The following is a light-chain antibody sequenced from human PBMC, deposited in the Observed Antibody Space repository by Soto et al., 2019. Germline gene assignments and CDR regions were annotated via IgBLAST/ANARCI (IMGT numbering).Light chain of an antibody. V-gene: IGKV3-15*01. CDR1: QSVNSR. Sequence: EIVMTQSPATLSVSPGERATLSFRASQSVNSRLAWYQQKPGQAPRLLIYGASTRAPGVPARFSGSGSGTEFSLTISSLQSENSAVYYCQHYDASWTFGRGTKVEIE. CDR2: GAS. J-gene: IGKJ1*01. CDR3: QHYDASWT.